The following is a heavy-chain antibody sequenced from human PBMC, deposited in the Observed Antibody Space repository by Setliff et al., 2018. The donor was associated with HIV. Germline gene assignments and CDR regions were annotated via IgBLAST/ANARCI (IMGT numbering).Heavy chain of an antibody. V-gene: IGHV1-69*13. D-gene: IGHD3-22*01. J-gene: IGHJ6*02. CDR3: ARDLYYYDSSGYYPGNYYGMDV. CDR2: IILLFGTP. Sequence: SVKVSCKASGGTFSSYAISWVRQAPGQGLEWMGGIILLFGTPNYAQKVQGRVTITADESTSTAYMELSSLRSEDTAVYYCARDLYYYDSSGYYPGNYYGMDVWGQGTTVTVSS. CDR1: GGTFSSYA.